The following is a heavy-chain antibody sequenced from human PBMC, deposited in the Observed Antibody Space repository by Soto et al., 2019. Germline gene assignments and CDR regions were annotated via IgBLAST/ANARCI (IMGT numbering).Heavy chain of an antibody. D-gene: IGHD4-17*01. CDR1: GGPLSRGGNF. CDR2: IYQNGDT. Sequence: SENLSLTCTVSGGPLSRGGNFWSWIRQEPGKGLDGSGYIYQNGDTPYKPSLKSRGTISAHTSKTQFSLKLSSLTAADTAVYYGARGDSTVSSVLDYWGPGMLVTFSS. V-gene: IGHV4-31*03. CDR3: ARGDSTVSSVLDY. J-gene: IGHJ4*02.